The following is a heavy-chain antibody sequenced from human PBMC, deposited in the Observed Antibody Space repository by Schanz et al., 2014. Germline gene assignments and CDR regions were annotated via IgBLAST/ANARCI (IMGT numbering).Heavy chain of an antibody. Sequence: EVQLVESGGGLIQPGGSLRLSCAASGFTFSTHAMSWVRQAPGKGLEWVSSISGGHRNTFYADSVKGRFTISRDNSKDSLYLQIYSLGTEDTAVYCCARQGRAGPTSSRKTYFAYHDTDGWGKGTTVIVSS. V-gene: IGHV3-23*04. CDR2: ISGGHRNT. CDR3: ARQGRAGPTSSRKTYFAYHDTDG. CDR1: GFTFSTHA. D-gene: IGHD2-2*01. J-gene: IGHJ6*03.